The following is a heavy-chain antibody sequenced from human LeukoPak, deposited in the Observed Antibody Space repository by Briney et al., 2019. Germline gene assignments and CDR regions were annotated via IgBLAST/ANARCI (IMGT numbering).Heavy chain of an antibody. CDR2: IYTSGST. CDR1: VAPISRVGYN. J-gene: IGHJ4*02. D-gene: IGHD3-10*01. Sequence: PSETLSLTCTVSVAPISRVGYNGYWIRRPAGKGLEWIGHIYTSGSTNYNPSLKSRVTISLDTSKNQFSLKLTSVTAADTAVYYCTRGRGIWGQGTLVTVSS. CDR3: TRGRGI. V-gene: IGHV4-61*09.